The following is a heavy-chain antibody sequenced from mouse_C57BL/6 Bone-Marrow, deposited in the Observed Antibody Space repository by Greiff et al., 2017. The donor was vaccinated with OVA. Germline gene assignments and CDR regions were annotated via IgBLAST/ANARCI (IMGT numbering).Heavy chain of an antibody. CDR1: GYAFSNYW. V-gene: IGHV1-80*01. CDR2: FYPGDGDT. Sequence: VQLQQSGAELVKPEASVKISCKASGYAFSNYWMNWVKQRTGKGLEWIGQFYPGDGDTNYNGKFKGKATLTADKSSSTVYMHISSVTSEDSAVYLCARRAYWGQGTLVTVSA. J-gene: IGHJ3*01. CDR3: ARRAY.